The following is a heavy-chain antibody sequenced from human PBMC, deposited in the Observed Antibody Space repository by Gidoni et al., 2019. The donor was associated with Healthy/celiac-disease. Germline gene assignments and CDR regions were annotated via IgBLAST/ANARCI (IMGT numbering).Heavy chain of an antibody. CDR2: SRSKAYGGTT. V-gene: IGHV3-49*03. D-gene: IGHD3-16*01. CDR3: TRGVWGLYG. Sequence: EVQLVESGGGLLQPGRSLTPSCTASAFTFGDSAMSWFRQVRGKGLEWVGFSRSKAYGGTTEYAASVKGRFTISRDDSQSIAYLKMNSLKTEDTAVYYCTRGVWGLYGGGQGTLVTVSS. CDR1: AFTFGDSA. J-gene: IGHJ4*02.